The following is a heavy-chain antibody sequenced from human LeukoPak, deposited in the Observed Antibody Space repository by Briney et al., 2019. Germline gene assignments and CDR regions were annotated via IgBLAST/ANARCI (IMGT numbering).Heavy chain of an antibody. CDR1: GGSISSYY. D-gene: IGHD6-19*01. CDR3: ASRPPNRRGCATFLPYFDY. Sequence: ETLSLTCTVSGGSISSYYWSWIRQPPGKGLEWIGYIYYSGSTNYNPSLKSRVTISVDTSKNQFSLKLASVTAAHTAVYFCASRPPNRRGCATFLPYFDYWGQGALVTVSS. V-gene: IGHV4-59*01. J-gene: IGHJ4*02. CDR2: IYYSGST.